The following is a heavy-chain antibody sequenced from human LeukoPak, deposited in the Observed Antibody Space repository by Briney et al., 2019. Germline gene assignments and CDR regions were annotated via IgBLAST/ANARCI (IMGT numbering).Heavy chain of an antibody. CDR1: GGSISSGDYY. Sequence: SETLSLTCTVSGGSISSGDYYWSWIRQPPGKGLEWIGYIYYSGSTYYNPSLKSRVTISVDTSKNQFSLKLSSVTAADTAVYYCARDLEGGRGSGSYYLFDYWGQGTLVTVSS. CDR2: IYYSGST. CDR3: ARDLEGGRGSGSYYLFDY. D-gene: IGHD3-10*01. J-gene: IGHJ4*02. V-gene: IGHV4-30-4*01.